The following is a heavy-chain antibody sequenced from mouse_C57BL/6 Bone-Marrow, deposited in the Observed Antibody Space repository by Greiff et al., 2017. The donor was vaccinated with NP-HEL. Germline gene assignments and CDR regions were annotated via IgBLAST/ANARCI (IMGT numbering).Heavy chain of an antibody. J-gene: IGHJ1*03. CDR3: TRGGYWYFDV. CDR1: GFTFSSYA. CDR2: ISSGGDYI. V-gene: IGHV5-9-1*02. Sequence: EVKVVESGEGLVKPGGSLKLSCAASGFTFSSYAMSWVRQTPEKRLEWVAYISSGGDYIYYADTVKGRFTISRDNARNTLYLQMSSLKSEDTAMYYCTRGGYWYFDVWGTGTTVTVSS.